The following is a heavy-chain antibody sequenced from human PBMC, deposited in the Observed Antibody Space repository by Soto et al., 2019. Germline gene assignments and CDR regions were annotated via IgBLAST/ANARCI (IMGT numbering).Heavy chain of an antibody. CDR1: GYIFTSYG. Sequence: QVQLVQSGAEVKKPGASVKVSCKASGYIFTSYGISWVRQAPGQGLEWMGRISTYNGNTKYAQKHQGRVTMTTDTSASIAYMELRSLRSDDTAVHYCARDNGQGLVSDWGQGTLVTVSS. CDR3: ARDNGQGLVSD. J-gene: IGHJ1*01. D-gene: IGHD6-19*01. CDR2: ISTYNGNT. V-gene: IGHV1-18*01.